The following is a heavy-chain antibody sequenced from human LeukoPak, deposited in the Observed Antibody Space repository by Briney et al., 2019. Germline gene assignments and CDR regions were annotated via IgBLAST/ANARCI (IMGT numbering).Heavy chain of an antibody. CDR2: INAGNGNT. Sequence: ASVKVSCKASGYTFTSYAMHWVRQAPGQRLEWMGWINAGNGNTKYSQKFQGRVTITRDTSASTAYMELSSLRSEDTAVYYCARVGMRGHSYGPFDPWGQGTLVTVSS. J-gene: IGHJ5*02. D-gene: IGHD5-18*01. CDR3: ARVGMRGHSYGPFDP. CDR1: GYTFTSYA. V-gene: IGHV1-3*01.